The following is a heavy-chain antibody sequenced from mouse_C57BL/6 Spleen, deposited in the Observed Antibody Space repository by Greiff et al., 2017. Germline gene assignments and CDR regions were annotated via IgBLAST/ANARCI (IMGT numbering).Heavy chain of an antibody. CDR2: INPSTGGT. CDR3: ASSLLTGFDY. D-gene: IGHD4-1*01. V-gene: IGHV1-42*01. CDR1: GYSFTGYY. Sequence: EVKLQQSGPELVKPGASVKISCKASGYSFTGYYMNWVKQSPEKSLEWIGEINPSTGGTTYNQKFKAKATLTVDKSSSTAYMQLKSLTSEDSAVYYCASSLLTGFDYWGQGTTLTGSS. J-gene: IGHJ2*01.